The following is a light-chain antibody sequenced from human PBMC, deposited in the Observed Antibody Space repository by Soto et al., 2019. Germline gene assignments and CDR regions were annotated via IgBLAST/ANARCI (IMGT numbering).Light chain of an antibody. J-gene: IGLJ1*01. V-gene: IGLV2-14*01. CDR3: SSYSSSTTPYV. CDR2: EVS. Sequence: QSALTQPASVSGSPGQSITISCTGTSSDVVDYNYVSWYQQHPGKAPKLMIYEVSNRPSGVSNRFSGSKSGNTASLTISGLQAEDEADYYCSSYSSSTTPYVFGTGTKGTGL. CDR1: SSDVVDYNY.